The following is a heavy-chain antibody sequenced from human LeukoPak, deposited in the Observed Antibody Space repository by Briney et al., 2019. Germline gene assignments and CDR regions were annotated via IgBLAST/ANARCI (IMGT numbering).Heavy chain of an antibody. CDR1: GVSFDDYY. V-gene: IGHV4-34*01. Sequence: PSETLSLTCAVSGVSFDDYYWSWVRQPPGKGLEWIGEINHSGYTNDGPSLKSRVTLSIDTSRRQFSLNLRSVTVADAGIYYCTRMTTGHDYWGKGALVTVSS. CDR2: INHSGYT. CDR3: TRMTTGHDY. D-gene: IGHD4-17*01. J-gene: IGHJ4*02.